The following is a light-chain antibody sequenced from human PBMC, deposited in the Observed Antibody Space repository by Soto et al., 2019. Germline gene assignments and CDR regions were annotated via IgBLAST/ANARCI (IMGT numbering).Light chain of an antibody. J-gene: IGKJ5*01. CDR1: QTITSD. Sequence: ENQMTQSPSSLSPSVGDRVTITCRARQTITSDLNWYQQRPGKAPKLLIYAASNLQSGVPSRFSGSGSGTDFTLTISILEPEDFAVYYRQQYSPPITFGQGTRLEIK. CDR2: AAS. CDR3: QQYSPPIT. V-gene: IGKV1-39*01.